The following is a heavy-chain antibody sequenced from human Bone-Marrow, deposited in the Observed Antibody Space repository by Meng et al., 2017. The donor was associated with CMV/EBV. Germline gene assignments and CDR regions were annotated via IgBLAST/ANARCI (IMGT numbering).Heavy chain of an antibody. CDR1: GFTFSDYY. D-gene: IGHD6-6*01. CDR2: TRNKANSYTT. J-gene: IGHJ4*02. CDR3: VRGSSSLRDFDY. V-gene: IGHV3-72*01. Sequence: GESLKISCAASGFTFSDYYMDWVRQAPGKGLEWVGRTRNKANSYTTEYAASVKGRVTISRDDSKNSLYLQMNGLKTEDTAVYYCVRGSSSLRDFDYWGQGTLVTVSS.